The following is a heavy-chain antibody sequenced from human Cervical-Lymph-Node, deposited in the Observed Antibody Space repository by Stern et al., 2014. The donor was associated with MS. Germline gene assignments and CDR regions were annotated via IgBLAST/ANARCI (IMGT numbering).Heavy chain of an antibody. J-gene: IGHJ4*02. V-gene: IGHV3-30*03. CDR3: ARDYEDTSMLFDH. Sequence: VQLVESGGAVVQPGRSLRLSCAASGFTFSSYGMHWVLQAPGKGLEWVTVISYDGNHKYYAASVKGRLTISRDNSKNTLHLQMNSVTPDDTAIYYCARDYEDTSMLFDHWGQGTLVTVSS. CDR1: GFTFSSYG. CDR2: ISYDGNHK. D-gene: IGHD2-8*01.